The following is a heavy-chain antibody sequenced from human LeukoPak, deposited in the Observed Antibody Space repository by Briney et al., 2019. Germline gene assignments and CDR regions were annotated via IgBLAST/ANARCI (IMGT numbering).Heavy chain of an antibody. Sequence: GGSLRLSCAAPGFTFSDYAMHRVRQAPGKGLEWVAVISKDGSDKYYPGSVRGRFTISRDNSKNTIYLQMDSLRAEDTAIYYCARDYWWNYDYWGQGTLVTVSS. J-gene: IGHJ4*02. V-gene: IGHV3-30-3*01. CDR2: ISKDGSDK. D-gene: IGHD1-7*01. CDR1: GFTFSDYA. CDR3: ARDYWWNYDY.